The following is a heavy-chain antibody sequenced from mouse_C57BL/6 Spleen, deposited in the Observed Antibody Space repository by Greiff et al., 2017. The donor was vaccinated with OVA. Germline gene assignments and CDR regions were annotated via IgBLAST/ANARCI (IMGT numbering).Heavy chain of an antibody. CDR1: GYTFTSYW. Sequence: QVQLQQPGAELVRPGSSVKLSCKASGYTFTSYWMHWVKQRPIQGLEWIGNIDPSDSETHYNQKFKDKATLTVDKSSSTAYMQLSSLTSEDSAVYYCARFYYDYDEEGFAYWGQGTLVTVSA. CDR2: IDPSDSET. J-gene: IGHJ3*01. CDR3: ARFYYDYDEEGFAY. D-gene: IGHD2-4*01. V-gene: IGHV1-52*01.